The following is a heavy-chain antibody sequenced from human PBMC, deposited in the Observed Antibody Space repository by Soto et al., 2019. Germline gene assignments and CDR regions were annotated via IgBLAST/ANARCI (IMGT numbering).Heavy chain of an antibody. Sequence: SETLSLTCTVAGGSISSGGYYWSWIRQHPGKGLEWIGYIYYSGSTYYNTSLKSRVTISVDTSKNQFYLKLSSVNAADTSVYYCASRKRGYSYGYYDYWGQGTLVTVSS. CDR2: IYYSGST. J-gene: IGHJ4*02. CDR3: ASRKRGYSYGYYDY. D-gene: IGHD5-18*01. CDR1: GGSISSGGYY. V-gene: IGHV4-31*03.